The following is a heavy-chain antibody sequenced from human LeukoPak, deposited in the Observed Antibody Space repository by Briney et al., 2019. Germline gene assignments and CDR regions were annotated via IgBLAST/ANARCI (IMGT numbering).Heavy chain of an antibody. CDR1: GYRFTSYW. Sequence: GESLKISCQGSGYRFTSYWIGWVRQMPGKGLEWMGTIYPGDSDTRYSPSFEGQVTLSADTSTNTAYLQWSSLRASDTAMYYCASAYSAGWFGYWGQGTPVTVSS. V-gene: IGHV5-51*01. CDR2: IYPGDSDT. J-gene: IGHJ5*01. D-gene: IGHD3-16*01. CDR3: ASAYSAGWFGY.